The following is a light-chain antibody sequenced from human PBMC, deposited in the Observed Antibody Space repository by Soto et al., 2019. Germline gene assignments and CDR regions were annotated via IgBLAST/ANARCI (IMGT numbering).Light chain of an antibody. J-gene: IGKJ1*01. CDR1: QTISNW. CDR3: QQYNSYSPWS. CDR2: DVS. Sequence: DIQMTQSPSTLSASVGDRVTITCRASQTISNWMAWYQQQPGMAPKLLIYDVSNLESGVPSRFSGSGSGTEFTLTISSLQPAAFATYYCQQYNSYSPWSFGQGTKVVIK. V-gene: IGKV1-5*01.